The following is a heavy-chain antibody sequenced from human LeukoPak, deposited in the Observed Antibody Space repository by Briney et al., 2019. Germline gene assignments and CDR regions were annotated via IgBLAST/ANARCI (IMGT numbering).Heavy chain of an antibody. D-gene: IGHD1-7*01. J-gene: IGHJ4*02. CDR3: ATVGITGTSN. V-gene: IGHV3-23*01. CDR2: ISGDGVGT. Sequence: GGSLRLSCAASRFTFTNYGMSWVRQAPGKGLEWVSSISGDGVGTYYAGSVRGRFTISRDNPKNILYLQMNSLRAEDTAVCYCATVGITGTSNWGQGTLVTVSS. CDR1: RFTFTNYG.